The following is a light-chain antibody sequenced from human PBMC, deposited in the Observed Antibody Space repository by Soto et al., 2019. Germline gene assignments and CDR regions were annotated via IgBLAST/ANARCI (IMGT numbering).Light chain of an antibody. V-gene: IGLV1-47*02. J-gene: IGLJ3*02. Sequence: QSVLTQPPSGSGTPGQRVTISCSGSSSNIGSNYVYWYQQLPGTAPKLLIYSNNQRPSGVPDRFSGSKSGTSASLAISGLRSEDEADYYCAAWDDSLSAWVFGGGSQLTVL. CDR3: AAWDDSLSAWV. CDR1: SSNIGSNY. CDR2: SNN.